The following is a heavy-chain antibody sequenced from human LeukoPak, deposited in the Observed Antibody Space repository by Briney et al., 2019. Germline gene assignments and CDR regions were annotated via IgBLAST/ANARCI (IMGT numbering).Heavy chain of an antibody. Sequence: PSETLSLTCTVSGGSISTYYWSWIRQPPGKGLEWIGYISSSGNTNYNPSLKSRVAMSIDTSKNQFSLKLSSVTAADTAVYYCARASYSYDINGWVPFDYWGQGTLVTVSS. CDR3: ARASYSYDINGWVPFDY. J-gene: IGHJ4*02. CDR2: ISSSGNT. D-gene: IGHD3-22*01. V-gene: IGHV4-59*01. CDR1: GGSISTYY.